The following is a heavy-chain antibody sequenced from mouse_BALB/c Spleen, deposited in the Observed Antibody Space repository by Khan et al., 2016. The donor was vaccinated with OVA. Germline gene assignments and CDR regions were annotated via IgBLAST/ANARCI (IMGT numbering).Heavy chain of an antibody. CDR3: ARVGYNGTMDF. J-gene: IGHJ4*01. D-gene: IGHD2-14*01. Sequence: QIQLVQSGPELKKPGETVQISCKASGFTFTNYGMNWVRQAPGKGLKWMGWINTHTGEPTFTDDFKGRFAFSLETSASTAYLQINSLKNEDTATYFCARVGYNGTMDFGGQGTSVTVSS. CDR2: INTHTGEP. CDR1: GFTFTNYG. V-gene: IGHV9-3-1*01.